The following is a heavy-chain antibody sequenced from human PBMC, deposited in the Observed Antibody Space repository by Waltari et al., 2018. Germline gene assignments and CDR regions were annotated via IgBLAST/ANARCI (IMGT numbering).Heavy chain of an antibody. CDR2: IYYSGST. CDR1: GGSISSHY. V-gene: IGHV4-59*11. Sequence: QVQLQESGPGLVKPSETLSLTCTVSGGSISSHYWSWIRQPPGKGLEWIGYIYYSGSTNYTPSLKMRVTIAVVTSENQFSLKRISVTAADTAVYYCARGHTYSSGWGSYYFDYWGQGTLVTVSS. J-gene: IGHJ4*02. CDR3: ARGHTYSSGWGSYYFDY. D-gene: IGHD6-19*01.